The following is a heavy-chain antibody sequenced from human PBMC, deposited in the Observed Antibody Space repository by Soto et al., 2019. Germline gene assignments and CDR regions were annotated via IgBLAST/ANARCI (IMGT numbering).Heavy chain of an antibody. Sequence: QVHLVQSGAEVKKPGSSVKVSCKYSGGTFRTESINWVRQAPGQGLERMGGILPFFGTADYAPRFQGRVTITAGGATTTAYMELSSLTSQDTAVYFCARGHEYGGNSDGFDVWGQGTMVTVSS. CDR3: ARGHEYGGNSDGFDV. CDR1: GGTFRTES. CDR2: ILPFFGTA. D-gene: IGHD4-17*01. V-gene: IGHV1-69*13. J-gene: IGHJ3*01.